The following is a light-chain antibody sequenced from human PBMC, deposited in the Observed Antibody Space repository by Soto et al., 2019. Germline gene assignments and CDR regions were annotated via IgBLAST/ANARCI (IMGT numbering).Light chain of an antibody. V-gene: IGLV2-14*01. CDR2: AVS. CDR1: SSDVGGYNY. J-gene: IGLJ1*01. Sequence: QSALTQPASVSGSPGQSITISCTGTSSDVGGYNYVSWYQQHPGKAPKLMIYAVSNRPSGVSNRFSGSKSGNTASLTISGLQAADEADYYCSSYTSSSTYVFGTGTKLTVL. CDR3: SSYTSSSTYV.